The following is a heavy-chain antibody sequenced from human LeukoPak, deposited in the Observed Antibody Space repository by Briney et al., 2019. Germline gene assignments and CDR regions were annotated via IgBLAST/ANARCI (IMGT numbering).Heavy chain of an antibody. CDR3: ARAIYYDSKGLFFDY. CDR2: INSDGSNT. D-gene: IGHD3-22*01. V-gene: IGHV3-74*01. Sequence: GGSLRLSCAASGFTFSSYWMHWVRQAPGKGLVWVSRINSDGSNTSYADSVKGRFTISRDNAKNTLYLQMNSLRAEDTAVYYCARAIYYDSKGLFFDYWGQGTLVTVSS. CDR1: GFTFSSYW. J-gene: IGHJ4*02.